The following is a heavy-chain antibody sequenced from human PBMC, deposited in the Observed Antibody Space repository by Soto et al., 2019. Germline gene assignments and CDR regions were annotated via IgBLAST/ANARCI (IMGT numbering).Heavy chain of an antibody. D-gene: IGHD2-2*01. CDR1: GGSISSSSYY. Sequence: QLQLQESGPGLVKPSETLSLTCTVSGGSISSSSYYWGWIRQPPGKGLEWIGSIYYSGSTYYNPSLKSRVTISVDTSKNQFSLKLSSVTAADTAVYYCAIHVSSTSCYACDWFDPWGQGTLVTVSS. V-gene: IGHV4-39*01. CDR2: IYYSGST. CDR3: AIHVSSTSCYACDWFDP. J-gene: IGHJ5*02.